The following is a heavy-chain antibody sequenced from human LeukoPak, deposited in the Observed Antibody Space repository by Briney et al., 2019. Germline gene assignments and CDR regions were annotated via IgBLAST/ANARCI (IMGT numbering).Heavy chain of an antibody. Sequence: GGSLKLSCAASGFTFSNYNFYWVRQAPGKGLEWVSSISSTSSYIYYADSVKGRFTISRDNAKNSLYLQMNSLRAEDTAVYYCARRPYSDTSGRLSDVWGQGTTVTVSS. D-gene: IGHD3-22*01. CDR1: GFTFSNYN. J-gene: IGHJ6*02. CDR2: ISSTSSYI. V-gene: IGHV3-21*06. CDR3: ARRPYSDTSGRLSDV.